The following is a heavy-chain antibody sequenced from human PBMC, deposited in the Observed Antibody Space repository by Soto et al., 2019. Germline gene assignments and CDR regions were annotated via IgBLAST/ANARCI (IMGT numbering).Heavy chain of an antibody. D-gene: IGHD3-10*01. J-gene: IGHJ4*02. Sequence: GGSLRLSCAASGFTFSSYAMHWVRQAPGKGLEWVAVISYDGSNKYYADSVKGRFTISRDNSKNTLYLQMNSLRAEDTAVYYCARDPLDPMATKAFFDYWGQGTLVTVSS. CDR2: ISYDGSNK. CDR3: ARDPLDPMATKAFFDY. V-gene: IGHV3-30-3*01. CDR1: GFTFSSYA.